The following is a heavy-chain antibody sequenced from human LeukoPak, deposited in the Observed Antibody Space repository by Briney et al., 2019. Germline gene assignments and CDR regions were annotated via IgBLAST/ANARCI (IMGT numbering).Heavy chain of an antibody. Sequence: GGSLRLSCSASGFTFSTYTMHWVRQAPGKGLEYVSSITSDGGRTWYADSVKDRFTISRDNSQNTLYLQMSSLRPEDTAVFHCVTDLSGTFAFDFWGQGTLVTVSS. CDR3: VTDLSGTFAFDF. J-gene: IGHJ4*02. CDR2: ITSDGGRT. CDR1: GFTFSTYT. V-gene: IGHV3-64D*06. D-gene: IGHD1-26*01.